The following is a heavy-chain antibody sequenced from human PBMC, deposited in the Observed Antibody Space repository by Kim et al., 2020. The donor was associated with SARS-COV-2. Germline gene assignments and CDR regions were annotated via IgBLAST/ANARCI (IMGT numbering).Heavy chain of an antibody. CDR1: GDSISSSTYN. CDR3: ARRLTGTSWVDY. V-gene: IGHV4-39*01. D-gene: IGHD2-2*01. CDR2: IKYGGNT. J-gene: IGHJ4*02. Sequence: SETLSLTCTVAGDSISSSTYNWVWIRQPPGKGLEWIGNIKYGGNTYYNPSLKSRVTISVNSSRTRFSLILSPVTAADTAVYYCARRLTGTSWVDYCGQGT.